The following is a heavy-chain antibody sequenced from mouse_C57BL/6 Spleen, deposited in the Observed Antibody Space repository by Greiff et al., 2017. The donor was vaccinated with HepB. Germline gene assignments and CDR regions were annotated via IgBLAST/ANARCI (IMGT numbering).Heavy chain of an antibody. V-gene: IGHV1-50*01. CDR2: IDPSDSYT. J-gene: IGHJ3*01. CDR1: GYTFTSYW. Sequence: QVQLQQPGAELVKPGASVKLSCKASGYTFTSYWMQWVKQRPGQGLEWIGEIDPSDSYTNYNQKFKGKATLTVDTSSSTAYMQLSSLTSEDSAVYYSARESGFAYWGQGTLVTVSA. CDR3: ARESGFAY.